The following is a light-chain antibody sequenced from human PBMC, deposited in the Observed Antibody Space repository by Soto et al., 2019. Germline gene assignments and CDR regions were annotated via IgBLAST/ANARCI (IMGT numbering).Light chain of an antibody. Sequence: DIQMTQSPSSLSASVGEGVTITCQARRDITNYLNWYQQKPGKAPRLLVYDGSNLDTGVPSRFSGSGSGTHFSFTISILHPEDIATYYCQQFDSLPITFGQGTRLEI. CDR3: QQFDSLPIT. CDR1: RDITNY. V-gene: IGKV1-33*01. J-gene: IGKJ5*01. CDR2: DGS.